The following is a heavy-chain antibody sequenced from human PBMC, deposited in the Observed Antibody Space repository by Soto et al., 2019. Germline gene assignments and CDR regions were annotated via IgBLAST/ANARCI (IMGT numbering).Heavy chain of an antibody. Sequence: PGGSLRLSCAASGFTVSSNYMRCVRQAPGKGLEWVSVIYSGGSTYYADSVKGRFTISRDNSKNTLYLQMNSLRAEDTAVYYCARDRRCSSSYYYYYGMDVWGQGTTVTVSS. V-gene: IGHV3-53*01. D-gene: IGHD6-6*01. J-gene: IGHJ6*02. CDR3: ARDRRCSSSYYYYYGMDV. CDR2: IYSGGST. CDR1: GFTVSSNY.